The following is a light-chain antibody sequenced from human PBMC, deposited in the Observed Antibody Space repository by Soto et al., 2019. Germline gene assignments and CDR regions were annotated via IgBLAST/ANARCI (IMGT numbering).Light chain of an antibody. Sequence: DIQMTQSPSSLSASVGDRVTITCRARQGISNYLAWYQQKPGRVPKLLIYAASTLQSGVPSRFSGSGSGTDFTITIRSLSPEDVATYYCKKYHSAPQKLGQGPKVDTK. CDR1: QGISNY. J-gene: IGKJ1*01. V-gene: IGKV1-27*01. CDR2: AAS. CDR3: KKYHSAPQK.